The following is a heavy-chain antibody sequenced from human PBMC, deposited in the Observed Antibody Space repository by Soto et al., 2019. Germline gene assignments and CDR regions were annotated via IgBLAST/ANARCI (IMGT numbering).Heavy chain of an antibody. CDR1: GYTLTELS. V-gene: IGHV1-24*01. CDR3: ATDPQYYYGSGYEY. Sequence: ASVKVSCKVSGYTLTELSMHWVRQAPGKGLEWMGGFDPEDGETIYAQKFQGRVTMTEDTSTDTAYMELSSLRSEDTAVYYCATDPQYYYGSGYEYWGQGTLVTVSS. J-gene: IGHJ4*02. CDR2: FDPEDGET. D-gene: IGHD3-10*01.